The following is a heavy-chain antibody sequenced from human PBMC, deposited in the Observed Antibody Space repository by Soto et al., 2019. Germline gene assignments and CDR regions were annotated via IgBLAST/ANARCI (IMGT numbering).Heavy chain of an antibody. CDR3: ARDNFHWFDP. D-gene: IGHD1-20*01. CDR2: IYYSGST. J-gene: IGHJ5*02. Sequence: PSETLSLTCTVSGGSISSYYWSWIRQPPGKGLEWIGYIYYSGSTNYNPSLKSRVTISVDTSKNQFSLKLSSVTAADTAVYYCARDNFHWFDPWGQGTLVTVSS. V-gene: IGHV4-59*01. CDR1: GGSISSYY.